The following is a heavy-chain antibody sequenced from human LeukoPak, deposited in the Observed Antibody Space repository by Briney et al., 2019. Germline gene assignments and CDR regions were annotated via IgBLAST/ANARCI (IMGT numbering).Heavy chain of an antibody. CDR1: GGSISSSSYY. V-gene: IGHV4-39*07. D-gene: IGHD2-2*02. CDR2: IYYSGST. Sequence: PSETLSLTCTVSGGSISSSSYYWGWIRQPPGKGLEWIGSIYYSGSTYYNPSLKSRVTISVDTSKNQFSLKLSSVTAADTAVYYCARASSREYQLLYDAFDIWGQGTMVTVSS. CDR3: ARASSREYQLLYDAFDI. J-gene: IGHJ3*02.